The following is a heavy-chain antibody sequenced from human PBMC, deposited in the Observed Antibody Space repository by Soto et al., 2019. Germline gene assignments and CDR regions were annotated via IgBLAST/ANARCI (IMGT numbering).Heavy chain of an antibody. V-gene: IGHV3-33*01. CDR1: GFTFSSYG. CDR3: ARGTYYYDISWFDP. D-gene: IGHD3-22*01. CDR2: IWYDGSNK. J-gene: IGHJ5*02. Sequence: ESGGGVVQPGRSLRLSCAASGFTFSSYGMHWVRQAPGKGLEWVAVIWYDGSNKYYADSVKGRFTISRDNSKNTLYLQMNSLRAEDTAVYYCARGTYYYDISWFDPWGQGTLVTVSS.